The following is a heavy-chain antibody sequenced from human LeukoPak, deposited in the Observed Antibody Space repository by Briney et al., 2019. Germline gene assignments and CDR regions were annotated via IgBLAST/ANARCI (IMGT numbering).Heavy chain of an antibody. CDR1: GYTFTSYD. V-gene: IGHV1-8*01. CDR2: MSPNSGIT. CDR3: VRTPPNWGADY. J-gene: IGHJ4*02. Sequence: GASVKVSCKASGYTFTSYDINWVRQATGQGLEWIGWMSPNSGITGYAQKFQGRVTMTRNTAISTAYMELSSLRSEDTAVYYCVRTPPNWGADYWGQGTLVTVSS. D-gene: IGHD7-27*01.